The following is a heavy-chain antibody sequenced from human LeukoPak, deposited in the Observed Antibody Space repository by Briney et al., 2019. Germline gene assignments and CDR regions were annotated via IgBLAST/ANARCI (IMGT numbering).Heavy chain of an antibody. V-gene: IGHV4-31*03. D-gene: IGHD2-15*01. J-gene: IGHJ6*02. CDR1: GGSITSGGYY. Sequence: SQTLPLTCTVSGGSITSGGYYWSWIRQPPGKGLEWIGSISYSGSTYYNPSLKSRLTMPVDTSKNQFSLNLNSVTAADTAMYYCARDSVVVVAATQDYYYYGMDVWGQGTTVTVSS. CDR3: ARDSVVVVAATQDYYYYGMDV. CDR2: ISYSGST.